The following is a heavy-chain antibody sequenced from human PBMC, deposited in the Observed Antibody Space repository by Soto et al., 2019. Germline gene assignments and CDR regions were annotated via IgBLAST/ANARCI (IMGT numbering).Heavy chain of an antibody. J-gene: IGHJ6*03. D-gene: IGHD6-6*01. CDR1: GFTLSGYA. V-gene: IGHV3-64*01. CDR3: ARRARPDFYYMDV. CDR2: ISSNGVGA. Sequence: EVQLAESGGGLAQPGGSLRLSCAASGFTLSGYAMDWVRQARGEGLEYVSGISSNGVGAYYANSVQGRFTIYRDNSKHTVYLQMGSLRPEDMAVYYCARRARPDFYYMDVWGKGTTVTVSS.